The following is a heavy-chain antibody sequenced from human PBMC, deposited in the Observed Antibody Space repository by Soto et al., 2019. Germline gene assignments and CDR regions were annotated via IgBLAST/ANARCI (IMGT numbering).Heavy chain of an antibody. J-gene: IGHJ4*02. CDR1: GFTVSNNY. CDR3: ARDGTDNWV. CDR2: IFSNGDT. Sequence: ELQLVASGGGLVQPGGSLRLSCAASGFTVSNNYVRWVRQSAGKGLEWVSLIFSNGDTRYADSVKGRFTISRDSSSNTLYLHMNSLRVEDTAVYYCARDGTDNWVGGQGIHVTVS. V-gene: IGHV3-66*01. D-gene: IGHD1-1*01.